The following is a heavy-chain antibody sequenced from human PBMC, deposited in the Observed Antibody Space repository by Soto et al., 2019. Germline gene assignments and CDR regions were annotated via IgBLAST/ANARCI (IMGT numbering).Heavy chain of an antibody. CDR3: AKEAAPPYDILTGYYFDY. V-gene: IGHV3-23*01. J-gene: IGHJ4*02. Sequence: GGSLRLSCAASGFTFSSYAMSWVRQAPGKGLEWVSAISGSGGSTYYADSVKGRFTISRDNSKNTLYLQMNSLRAEDTAVYYCAKEAAPPYDILTGYYFDYWGQGTLVTVSS. D-gene: IGHD3-9*01. CDR2: ISGSGGST. CDR1: GFTFSSYA.